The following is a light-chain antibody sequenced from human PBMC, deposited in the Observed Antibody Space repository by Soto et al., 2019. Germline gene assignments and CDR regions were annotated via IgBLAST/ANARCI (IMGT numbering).Light chain of an antibody. Sequence: QSALTQPASVSGSPGQSITISCTGTSSDVGGYNYVCWYQQHPGKAPKLMIYDVSNRPSGVSNRFSGSKSGNTASLPISGLQAEDEADYYCSSHTSSSTLVFGGGTQLTVL. V-gene: IGLV2-14*01. J-gene: IGLJ2*01. CDR3: SSHTSSSTLV. CDR2: DVS. CDR1: SSDVGGYNY.